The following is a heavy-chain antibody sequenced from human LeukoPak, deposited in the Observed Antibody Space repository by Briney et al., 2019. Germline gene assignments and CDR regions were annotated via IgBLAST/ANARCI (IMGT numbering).Heavy chain of an antibody. D-gene: IGHD1-1*01. CDR3: TRQSGNTTWYNDWFDP. Sequence: GESLKISCAASGLTFSDSAIHWVRQASGKGLEWVGRIRSKANSYATTFAASVKGRFIISRDDSKNTAYLQMSDLETEDTAVYYCTRQSGNTTWYNDWFDPWGQGTLVTVSS. CDR1: GLTFSDSA. V-gene: IGHV3-73*01. J-gene: IGHJ5*02. CDR2: IRSKANSYAT.